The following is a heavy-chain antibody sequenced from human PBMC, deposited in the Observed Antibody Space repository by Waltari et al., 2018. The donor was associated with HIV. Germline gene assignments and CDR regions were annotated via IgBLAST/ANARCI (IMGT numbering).Heavy chain of an antibody. CDR2: IHYTGSP. CDR3: ARHEYTSSSSWNWFDP. J-gene: IGHJ5*02. D-gene: IGHD6-6*01. V-gene: IGHV4-39*01. CDR1: GDSISSSSYY. Sequence: HLQMQESGPGLVTPSETLSLTCTVSGDSISSSSYYWGWIRQTPGQGLEWIGSIHYTGSPYYNPSLRSRVTISIDTSKNHFSLKLSSVTAADTAIYYCARHEYTSSSSWNWFDPWGRGTLVIVSS.